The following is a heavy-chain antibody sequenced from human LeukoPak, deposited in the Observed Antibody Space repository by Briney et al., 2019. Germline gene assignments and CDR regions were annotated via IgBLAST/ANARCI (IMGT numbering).Heavy chain of an antibody. CDR3: AKDYYDSSGYYYFDY. Sequence: PGGSLRLSCAASGFTFSSYGMHWVRQAPGKGLEWVAVISYDGSNKYYADSVKGRFTISRDNSKNTLYLQMNSLRAEDTAVYYCAKDYYDSSGYYYFDYWGQGTLVTVS. V-gene: IGHV3-30*18. J-gene: IGHJ4*02. CDR1: GFTFSSYG. CDR2: ISYDGSNK. D-gene: IGHD3-22*01.